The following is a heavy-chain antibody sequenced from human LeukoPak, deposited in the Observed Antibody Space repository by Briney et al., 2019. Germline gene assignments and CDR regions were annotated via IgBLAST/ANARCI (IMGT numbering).Heavy chain of an antibody. CDR3: ARVVRPYYMDV. CDR2: ISSSSSYT. CDR1: GFTFSSYS. V-gene: IGHV3-21*01. J-gene: IGHJ6*03. Sequence: GGSLRLSCAASGFTFSSYSMSWVRQAPGKGLEWVSSISSSSSYTYYADSVKGRFTISRDNAKNSLYLQMNSLRAEDTAVYYCARVVRPYYMDVWGKGTTVTVSS.